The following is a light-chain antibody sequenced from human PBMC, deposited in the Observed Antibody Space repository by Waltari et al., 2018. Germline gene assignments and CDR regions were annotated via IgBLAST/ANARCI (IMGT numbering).Light chain of an antibody. CDR1: SSDVGYYNY. V-gene: IGLV2-14*01. Sequence: QSALTQPASVSGSPGQSITISCTGTSSDVGYYNYVAWYQQHPGKAPKLMSFEVSKPPSGVSARFSGSKSGSTASLTISGLQSEDEAEYYCSSFTRSNSYVFGTGTEVIVL. CDR3: SSFTRSNSYV. CDR2: EVS. J-gene: IGLJ1*01.